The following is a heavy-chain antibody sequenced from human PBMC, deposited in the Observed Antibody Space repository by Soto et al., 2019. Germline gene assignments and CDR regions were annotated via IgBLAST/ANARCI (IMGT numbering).Heavy chain of an antibody. Sequence: PSETLSRTCAVSGYSISSVYYWGWIRQPPGKGLEWIGSIYHSGSTYYNPSLKSRVTISVDTSKNQFSLKLSSVTAADTAVYYCARHVLQGGDFYRYKFVQWGQGTPVTLVS. V-gene: IGHV4-38-2*01. CDR1: GYSISSVYY. CDR2: IYHSGST. J-gene: IGHJ4*02. D-gene: IGHD3-3*01. CDR3: ARHVLQGGDFYRYKFVQ.